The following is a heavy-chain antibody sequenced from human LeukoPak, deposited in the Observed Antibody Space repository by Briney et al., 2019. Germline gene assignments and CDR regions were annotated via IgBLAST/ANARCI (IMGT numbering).Heavy chain of an antibody. CDR2: ITPFNGNT. V-gene: IGHV1-45*02. CDR1: GYTFTYRY. Sequence: SVKVSCKASGYTFTYRYLHWVRQAPGQALEWMGWITPFNGNTNYAQKFQDRVTITRGRSMSTAYMELSSLRSEDTAMYYCARLGTTGTDAFDIWGQGTMVTVSS. CDR3: ARLGTTGTDAFDI. J-gene: IGHJ3*02. D-gene: IGHD1-1*01.